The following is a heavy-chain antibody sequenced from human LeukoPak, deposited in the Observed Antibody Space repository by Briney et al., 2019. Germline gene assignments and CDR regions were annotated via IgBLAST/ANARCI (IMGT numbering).Heavy chain of an antibody. D-gene: IGHD6-19*01. CDR1: GGTFSSYA. V-gene: IGHV1-69*04. Sequence: ASVKVSCKASGGTFSSYAISWVRQAPGRGLEWMGRIIPILGIANYAQKFQGRVTITADKSTSTAYMELSSLRSEDTAVYYCASVYSSGWYGYFDYWGQGTLVTVSS. CDR2: IIPILGIA. J-gene: IGHJ4*02. CDR3: ASVYSSGWYGYFDY.